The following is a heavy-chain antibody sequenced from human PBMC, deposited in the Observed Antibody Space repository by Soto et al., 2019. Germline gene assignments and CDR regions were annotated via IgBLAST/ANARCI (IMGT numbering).Heavy chain of an antibody. D-gene: IGHD5-18*01. CDR3: ARTPIYRVHSYGFDR. V-gene: IGHV4-30-4*01. J-gene: IGHJ4*02. CDR2: IYYSGST. CDR1: GGSISSGDYY. Sequence: SETLSLTCTVSGGSISSGDYYWSWIRHPPGKGLEWIGYIYYSGSTYYNPSLKSRVTISVDTSKNQFSLKLSSVTAADTAVYYCARTPIYRVHSYGFDRWGQGTMVTV.